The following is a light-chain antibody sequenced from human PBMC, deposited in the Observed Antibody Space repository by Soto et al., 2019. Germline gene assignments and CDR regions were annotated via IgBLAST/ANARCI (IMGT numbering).Light chain of an antibody. CDR2: EVS. J-gene: IGLJ2*01. CDR3: SSYTSSSTYVV. Sequence: QSALTQPRSVSGSPGQSVTISCTGANSDVGGYNYVSWYQYHPDKVPKLMIYEVSNRPSGVSNRFSGSKSGNTASLTISGLQAEDEADYYCSSYTSSSTYVVFGGGTKLTVL. CDR1: NSDVGGYNY. V-gene: IGLV2-14*01.